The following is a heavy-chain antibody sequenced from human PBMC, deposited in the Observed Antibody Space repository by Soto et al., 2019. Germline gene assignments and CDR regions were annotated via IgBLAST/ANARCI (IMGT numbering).Heavy chain of an antibody. CDR1: GFTFGDSA. Sequence: GGSLRLSCTASGFTFGDSAMSWFRQAPGQGLEWVGFIRSKPFGETTEYAASVKGRFTISRDNSKSIAYLQMNSLKTEDTAVYYCARDHSQLPNWGPGTLVTVSS. D-gene: IGHD5-18*01. CDR3: ARDHSQLPN. J-gene: IGHJ4*02. V-gene: IGHV3-49*03. CDR2: IRSKPFGETT.